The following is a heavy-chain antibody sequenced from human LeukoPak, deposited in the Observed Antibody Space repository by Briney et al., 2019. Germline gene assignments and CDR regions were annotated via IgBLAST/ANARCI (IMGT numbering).Heavy chain of an antibody. J-gene: IGHJ6*03. CDR2: INPNSGGT. D-gene: IGHD6-13*01. V-gene: IGHV1-2*02. CDR1: GYTFTGYY. CDR3: ARDTPIAAALNMDV. Sequence: ASVKVSCKASGYTFTGYYMHWVRQAPGQGLEWMGWINPNSGGTNYAQKFQGRVTMTRDTSISTAYMELSRLRSDDTAVYYCARDTPIAAALNMDVWGKGTTVTISS.